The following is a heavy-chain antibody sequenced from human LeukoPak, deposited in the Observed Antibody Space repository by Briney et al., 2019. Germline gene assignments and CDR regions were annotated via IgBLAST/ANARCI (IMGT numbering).Heavy chain of an antibody. J-gene: IGHJ6*03. D-gene: IGHD2-15*01. CDR2: INHSGST. Sequence: SETLSLTCAVYGGSFSGYYWSWIRQPPGKGLEWIGEINHSGSTNYNPSLKSRVTISVDTSKNQFSLKLSSVTAADTAVYYCARHALGYCSGGSCSRYYYYYMDVWGKGTTVTISS. CDR1: GGSFSGYY. V-gene: IGHV4-34*01. CDR3: ARHALGYCSGGSCSRYYYYYMDV.